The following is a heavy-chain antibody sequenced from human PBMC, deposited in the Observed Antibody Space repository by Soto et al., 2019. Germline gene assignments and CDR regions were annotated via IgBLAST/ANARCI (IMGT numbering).Heavy chain of an antibody. V-gene: IGHV4-4*07. Sequence: SETLSLTCSVSDDSISRYYWSWIRQPAGKGLEWIGRVYASGSTNYNPSLKSRVTMSVDTSKNQVSLQVNSVTAADTAVYYCASGLVAVPRGYYYYYGMTVWGQGTTVTVSS. CDR1: DDSISRYY. CDR3: ASGLVAVPRGYYYYYGMTV. CDR2: VYASGST. J-gene: IGHJ6*02. D-gene: IGHD2-2*01.